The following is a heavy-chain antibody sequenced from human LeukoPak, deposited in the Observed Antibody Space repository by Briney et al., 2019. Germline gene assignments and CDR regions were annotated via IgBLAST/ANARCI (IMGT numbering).Heavy chain of an antibody. V-gene: IGHV1-69*05. CDR1: VGAFTSYS. CDR2: IIPIFGTA. D-gene: IGHD4-17*01. Sequence: SVRVSCKASVGAFTSYSISWVRQAPGQGLEGMGGIIPIFGTANYAQKFQGRVTITTDESTSTAYMDLSSLRSEDTAVYYCAREKDYGDYEGNWFDPWGQGTLVTVSS. CDR3: AREKDYGDYEGNWFDP. J-gene: IGHJ5*02.